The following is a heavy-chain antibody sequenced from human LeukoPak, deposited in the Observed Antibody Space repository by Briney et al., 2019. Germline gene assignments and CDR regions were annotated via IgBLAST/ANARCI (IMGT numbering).Heavy chain of an antibody. CDR2: IYYSGST. D-gene: IGHD3-10*01. J-gene: IGHJ4*02. V-gene: IGHV4-31*03. Sequence: SETLSLTCTVSGGSISSGDYYWSWIRQHPGKGLEWIGYIYYSGSTYYNPSLKSRVTISVDTSKNQFSLKLSSVTAADTAVYYCARSSGGGYYGSGLTNWGQGTLVTVSS. CDR3: ARSSGGGYYGSGLTN. CDR1: GGSISSGDYY.